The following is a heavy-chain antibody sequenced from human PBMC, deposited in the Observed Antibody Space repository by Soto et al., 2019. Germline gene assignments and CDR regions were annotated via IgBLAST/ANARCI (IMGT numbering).Heavy chain of an antibody. D-gene: IGHD3-3*02. V-gene: IGHV3-30-3*01. J-gene: IGHJ6*02. CDR3: ARGDIFGVVIDPYYYGMDV. Sequence: GGSLRLSCAASGFTFSSYAMHWVRQAPGKGLEWVAVISYDGSNKYYADSVKGRFTISRDNSKNTLYLQMNSLRAEDTAVYYCARGDIFGVVIDPYYYGMDVWGQGTTVTVSS. CDR1: GFTFSSYA. CDR2: ISYDGSNK.